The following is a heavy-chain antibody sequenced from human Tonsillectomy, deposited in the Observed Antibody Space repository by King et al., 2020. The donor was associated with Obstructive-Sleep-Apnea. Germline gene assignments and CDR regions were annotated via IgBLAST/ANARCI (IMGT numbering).Heavy chain of an antibody. J-gene: IGHJ6*02. CDR2: IYYSGNT. V-gene: IGHV4-4*02. CDR1: GTSISSSNW. Sequence: VQLQESGPGLVKFSGTLSLTCDVSGTSISSSNWWSWVRQPPGKGLEWIGEIYYSGNTNYNPSLKSRVTISVDKSENQFSLKLTSVTAADTAVYYCASLNYGSGFYYYGMDVWGQGTAVTVSS. D-gene: IGHD3-10*01. CDR3: ASLNYGSGFYYYGMDV.